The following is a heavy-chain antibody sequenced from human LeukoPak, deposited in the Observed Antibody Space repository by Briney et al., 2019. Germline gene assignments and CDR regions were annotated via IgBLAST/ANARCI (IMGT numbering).Heavy chain of an antibody. Sequence: SETLSLTCTVSGGSISTNYWSWIRQPPGKGLEWIGNIYHSGDTYYNPSLKSRVTISVDTSKNQFSLKMSSVTAADTAVYYCARDMYGLSYYYDYWGQGTLVTVSS. V-gene: IGHV4-59*12. D-gene: IGHD2-8*01. J-gene: IGHJ4*02. CDR3: ARDMYGLSYYYDY. CDR1: GGSISTNY. CDR2: IYHSGDT.